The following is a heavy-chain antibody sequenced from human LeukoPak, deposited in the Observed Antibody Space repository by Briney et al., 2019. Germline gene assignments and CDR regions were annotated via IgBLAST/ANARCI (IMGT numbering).Heavy chain of an antibody. CDR2: IKRDGSEK. D-gene: IGHD2-2*01. J-gene: IGHJ4*02. CDR3: ARRVVVPAAPYYFDY. CDR1: GFTFSSYW. Sequence: GGSLRLSCAASGFTFSSYWMTWVRQAPGKGLEWVANIKRDGSEKHYVDSVKGRFTISRDNAKNSMFLQMNSLRAEDTAVYYCARRVVVPAAPYYFDYWGQGTLVTVSS. V-gene: IGHV3-7*01.